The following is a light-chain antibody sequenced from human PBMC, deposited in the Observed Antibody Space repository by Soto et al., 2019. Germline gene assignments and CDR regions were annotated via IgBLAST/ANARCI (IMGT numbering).Light chain of an antibody. CDR3: QHYGSSLSIT. CDR2: GAS. V-gene: IGKV3-20*01. CDR1: QSISSSY. Sequence: EIVLTQSPGTLSLSPGERATLSCRASQSISSSYLAWYQQKPGQAPRLLIYGASSRASGLPNRFSGSGSGTDFTLTISRLEPEDVAVYYCQHYGSSLSITFGQGTRLEIK. J-gene: IGKJ5*01.